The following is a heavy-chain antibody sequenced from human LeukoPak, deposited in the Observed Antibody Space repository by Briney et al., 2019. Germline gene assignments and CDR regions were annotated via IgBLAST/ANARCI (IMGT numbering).Heavy chain of an antibody. J-gene: IGHJ3*02. V-gene: IGHV3-23*01. CDR2: VTGGGTGT. Sequence: GGSLRLSCAASGFTFSNYGMYWVRQAPGEGLECVSAVTGGGTGTYYADSVKGRFTISRDNSKNTLYLQMNSLRAEDTAVYFCAKRYYGSETYFALDIWGQGTVVTVSS. D-gene: IGHD3-10*01. CDR1: GFTFSNYG. CDR3: AKRYYGSETYFALDI.